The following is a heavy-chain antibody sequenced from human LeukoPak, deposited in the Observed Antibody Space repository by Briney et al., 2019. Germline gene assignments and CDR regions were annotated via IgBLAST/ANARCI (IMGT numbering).Heavy chain of an antibody. J-gene: IGHJ4*02. CDR3: AKDQFSYYDILTGYPARPGHDY. Sequence: GGSLRLSCAASGFTFSSYGMSWVRQAPGKGLEWVSGFSGSGGSTYYADSVKGRVTISRDTSKKTLYLQMSNVRAEDTAVYYCAKDQFSYYDILTGYPARPGHDYWGQGTLVTVSS. CDR1: GFTFSSYG. D-gene: IGHD3-9*01. CDR2: FSGSGGST. V-gene: IGHV3-23*01.